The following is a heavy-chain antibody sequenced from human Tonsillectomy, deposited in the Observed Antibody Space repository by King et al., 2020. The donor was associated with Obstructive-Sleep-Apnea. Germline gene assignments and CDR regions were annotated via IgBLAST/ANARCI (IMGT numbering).Heavy chain of an antibody. J-gene: IGHJ4*02. CDR2: ISYDGSKK. Sequence: QEQLVESGGGVVQPGRSLRLSCAASGFPFSTYAIHWVRQAPGKGLEWVAVISYDGSKKYYADSAKGRLNISRDNSKNTLHLQVNSLRAEDTAVYYCARAHCSGATCYAPDFWGQGTLVTVSS. V-gene: IGHV3-30*04. CDR3: ARAHCSGATCYAPDF. CDR1: GFPFSTYA. D-gene: IGHD2-15*01.